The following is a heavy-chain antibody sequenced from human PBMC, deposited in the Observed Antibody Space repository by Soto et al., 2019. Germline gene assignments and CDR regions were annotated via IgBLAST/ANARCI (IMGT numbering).Heavy chain of an antibody. J-gene: IGHJ4*02. Sequence: VPVVASGGGLVQPGRSLRLSCAGSGFRFEQYVMHWVRQAPGKGLECVSTVSPTGDTVAYADSVEGRFTVSRDNAKNSLYLQMNSLKGDDTAFYYCIKDAPNGSIDDWGQGTLVTVSS. CDR3: IKDAPNGSIDD. V-gene: IGHV3-9*01. D-gene: IGHD3-10*01. CDR1: GFRFEQYV. CDR2: VSPTGDTV.